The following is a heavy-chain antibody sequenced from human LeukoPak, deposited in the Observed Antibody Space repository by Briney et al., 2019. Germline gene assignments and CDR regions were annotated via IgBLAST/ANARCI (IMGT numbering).Heavy chain of an antibody. J-gene: IGHJ4*02. CDR3: AKDTYTYYVSSGYFDS. Sequence: TGGSLRLSCAASGFTFDDSVMSWVRQVPGKGLEWVSGINWNGGSTGCVDSVKGRFTISRDNAKNSLYLQMNSLRPEDMAFYYCAKDTYTYYVSSGYFDSWGQGTLVTVSS. D-gene: IGHD3-22*01. CDR1: GFTFDDSV. CDR2: INWNGGST. V-gene: IGHV3-20*04.